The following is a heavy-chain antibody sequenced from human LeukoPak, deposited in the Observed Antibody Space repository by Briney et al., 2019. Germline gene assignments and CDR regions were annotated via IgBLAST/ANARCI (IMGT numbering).Heavy chain of an antibody. D-gene: IGHD4-17*01. CDR3: ARVYGDYVGPRYYFDY. CDR1: GVSISSYY. V-gene: IGHV4-59*08. Sequence: PSETLSLTCAVSGVSISSYYWSWIRQPPGKGLEWIGYIYYSGSTNYNPSLKSRVTISVDTSKNQFSLKLSSVTAADTAVYYCARVYGDYVGPRYYFDYWGQGTLVTVSS. CDR2: IYYSGST. J-gene: IGHJ4*02.